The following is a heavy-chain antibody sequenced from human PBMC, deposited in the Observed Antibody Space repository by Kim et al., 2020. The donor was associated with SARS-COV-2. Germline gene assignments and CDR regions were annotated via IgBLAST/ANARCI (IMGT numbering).Heavy chain of an antibody. J-gene: IGHJ3*01. Sequence: ASVKVSCKASGYTFTTYAIHWVRQAPGQRLEWMGWVNGGNGKTEYSQKFQGRVTMTRDTSASTAYMELSSVRSEDTAIYYCATHAEGSRTTYAFDLWGQGTKVIVSS. V-gene: IGHV1-3*01. CDR2: VNGGNGKT. CDR1: GYTFTTYA. D-gene: IGHD1-1*01. CDR3: ATHAEGSRTTYAFDL.